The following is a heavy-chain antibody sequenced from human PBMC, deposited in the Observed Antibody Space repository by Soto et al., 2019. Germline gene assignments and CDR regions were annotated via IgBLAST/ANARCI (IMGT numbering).Heavy chain of an antibody. CDR1: CGSISSGGYY. Sequence: SETLSLTCTVSCGSISSGGYYWSWIRQHPGKGLEWIGYIYYSGSTYYNPSLKSRVTISVDTSKNQFSLKLSSVTAADTAVYYCARRRGDSYGLYYYYYYGMDVWGQGTTVTVSS. D-gene: IGHD5-18*01. V-gene: IGHV4-31*03. CDR3: ARRRGDSYGLYYYYYYGMDV. CDR2: IYYSGST. J-gene: IGHJ6*02.